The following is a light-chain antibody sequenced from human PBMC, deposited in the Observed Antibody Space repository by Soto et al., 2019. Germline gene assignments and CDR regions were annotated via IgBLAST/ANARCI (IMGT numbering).Light chain of an antibody. CDR2: GAS. CDR3: HQYNNWPRT. V-gene: IGKV3-15*01. J-gene: IGKJ1*01. Sequence: EVAVTQSPATLSVSPGERVTLSCRVSQSISRNLAWYQQKPGRAPRLLMYGASTRATGIPARFIGSGSGTEFTLTISSLQSEDFAVYYCHQYNNWPRTLGRGTKVELK. CDR1: QSISRN.